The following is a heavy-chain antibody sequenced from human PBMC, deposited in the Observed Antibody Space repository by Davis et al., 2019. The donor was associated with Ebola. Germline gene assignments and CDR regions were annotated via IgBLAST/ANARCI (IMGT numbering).Heavy chain of an antibody. J-gene: IGHJ4*02. V-gene: IGHV3-9*01. CDR1: GFTFDDYA. CDR2: ISWNSDSI. D-gene: IGHD6-6*01. CDR3: AKGGSSFGRGGYFDY. Sequence: SLKISCAASGFTFDDYAMHWVRQTPGKGLEWVSSISWNSDSIGYADSVKGRFTISRDNAKSSLYLQMNSLRAEDTAVYYCAKGGSSFGRGGYFDYWGQGTLVTVSS.